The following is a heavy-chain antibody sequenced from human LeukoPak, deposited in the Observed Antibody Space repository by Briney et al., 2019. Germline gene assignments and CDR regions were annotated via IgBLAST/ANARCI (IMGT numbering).Heavy chain of an antibody. J-gene: IGHJ3*02. CDR2: ISSSGSTI. V-gene: IGHV3-48*03. Sequence: GGSLRPSCAASGFTFSSYEMNWVRQAPGKGLEWVSYISSSGSTIYYADSVKGRFTISRDNAKNSLYLQMNSLRAEDTAVYYCASLLAQDAFDIWGQGTMVTVSS. CDR3: ASLLAQDAFDI. CDR1: GFTFSSYE. D-gene: IGHD2-15*01.